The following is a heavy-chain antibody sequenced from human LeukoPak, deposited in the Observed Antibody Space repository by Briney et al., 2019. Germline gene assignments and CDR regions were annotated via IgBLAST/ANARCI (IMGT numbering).Heavy chain of an antibody. CDR3: ARGRLLYYFDY. CDR1: GGSFSGYY. J-gene: IGHJ4*02. D-gene: IGHD2-15*01. Sequence: SETLSLTCAVYGGSFSGYYWSWIRQPPGKGLEWIGEINHSGSTNYNPSLKSRVTISVDTSKNQFSLKLSSVTAADTAVYYCARGRLLYYFDYWGKGTPVTVSS. CDR2: INHSGST. V-gene: IGHV4-34*01.